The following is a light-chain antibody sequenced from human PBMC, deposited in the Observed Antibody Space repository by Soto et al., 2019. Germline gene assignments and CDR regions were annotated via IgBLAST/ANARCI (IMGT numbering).Light chain of an antibody. V-gene: IGKV1-39*01. J-gene: IGKJ5*01. Sequence: FVGDRVSITCRASQTVNIYLNWFQQKPGKAPKLLXXRTSTXQAGVPSRFSGSGSGTDFTLTITSLQPEDFATYYCQQGSATPFTFGQGTRLEIK. CDR2: RTS. CDR1: QTVNIY. CDR3: QQGSATPFT.